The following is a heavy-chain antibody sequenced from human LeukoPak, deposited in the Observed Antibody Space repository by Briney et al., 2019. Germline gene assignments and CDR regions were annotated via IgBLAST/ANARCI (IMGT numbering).Heavy chain of an antibody. CDR3: TTENPYCYDSSCYLRTFPNDY. CDR2: IKTKSDGGTT. D-gene: IGHD3-22*01. Sequence: GGSLRLSCVASGLTFTGAWMSWVRQAPGKGLEWVGHIKTKSDGGTTDHAAPVKGRFTISRDDSQNTLYLQMNSLKTEDTAVYFCTTENPYCYDSSCYLRTFPNDYWGQGTLVTVSS. J-gene: IGHJ4*02. V-gene: IGHV3-15*01. CDR1: GLTFTGAW.